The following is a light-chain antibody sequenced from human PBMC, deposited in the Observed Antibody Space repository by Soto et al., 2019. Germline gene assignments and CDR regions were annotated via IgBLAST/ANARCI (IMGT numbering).Light chain of an antibody. CDR1: QDIGSD. Sequence: EVVLTQSPATLSVSPGDRATLSCRASQDIGSDVAWYHQRSGQAPRLLIFDASIRVPTTPARFSGSVSGTEFTLTITSLESEDFAVYFCQQYGDRPRTLCQGTKVDTK. CDR2: DAS. CDR3: QQYGDRPRT. V-gene: IGKV3-15*01. J-gene: IGKJ1*01.